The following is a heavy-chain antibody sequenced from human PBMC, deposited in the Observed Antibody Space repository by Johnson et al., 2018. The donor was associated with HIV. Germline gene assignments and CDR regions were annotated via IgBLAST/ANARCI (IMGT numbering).Heavy chain of an antibody. V-gene: IGHV3-20*04. CDR1: GFTFDDYG. CDR2: INWNGGST. J-gene: IGHJ3*02. CDR3: ARVIRLGAVRLRHAFDI. D-gene: IGHD4-17*01. Sequence: VQLVESGGGVVRPGGSLRLSCAASGFTFDDYGMSWVRQAPGKGLEWVSGINWNGGSTGYADSVKGRFTISRDNAKNSLYLQMNSLRAEDTAVYYCARVIRLGAVRLRHAFDIWGQGTMVTVSS.